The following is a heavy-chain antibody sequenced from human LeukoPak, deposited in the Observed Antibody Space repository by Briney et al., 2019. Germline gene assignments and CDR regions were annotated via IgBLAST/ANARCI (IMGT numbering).Heavy chain of an antibody. CDR3: ARERYYYDSSGYYGYFDY. CDR2: VFQGGTT. D-gene: IGHD3-22*01. V-gene: IGHV4-59*01. J-gene: IGHJ4*02. Sequence: SQTLSLTCTVSGASISTYYWSWIRQPPRKGLGWNGYVFQGGTTNYNPSLKSRVTISVDTSKNQFSLKLSSVSAADTAVYYCARERYYYDSSGYYGYFDYWGQGTLVTVSS. CDR1: GASISTYY.